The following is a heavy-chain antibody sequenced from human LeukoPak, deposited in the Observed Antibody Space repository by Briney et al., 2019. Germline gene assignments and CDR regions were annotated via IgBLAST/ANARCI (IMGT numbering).Heavy chain of an antibody. CDR3: ARTDSSSSLSYYFDY. J-gene: IGHJ4*02. Sequence: PSETLSLTCTVSGGSISSSSYYWGWIRQPPGKGLEWIGSIYYSGSTYYNPSLKSRVTISVDTSKNQFSLKLSSVTAADTAVYYCARTDSSSSLSYYFDYWGQGTLVTVSS. D-gene: IGHD6-6*01. CDR1: GGSISSSSYY. V-gene: IGHV4-39*01. CDR2: IYYSGST.